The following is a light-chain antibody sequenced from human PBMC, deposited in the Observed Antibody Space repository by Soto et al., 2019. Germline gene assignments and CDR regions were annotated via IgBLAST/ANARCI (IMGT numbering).Light chain of an antibody. J-gene: IGLJ2*01. V-gene: IGLV1-47*01. CDR3: AAWDDSLVG. Sequence: QPVLTQPPSASGTPGQTVTISCSGSSSNIGSAYLYWYQHLPGTAPKLLIYRNNQRPSGVPDRFSASKSGTSSSLAISGLRSEYDADYYCAAWDDSLVGFGGGTKLTVL. CDR1: SSNIGSAY. CDR2: RNN.